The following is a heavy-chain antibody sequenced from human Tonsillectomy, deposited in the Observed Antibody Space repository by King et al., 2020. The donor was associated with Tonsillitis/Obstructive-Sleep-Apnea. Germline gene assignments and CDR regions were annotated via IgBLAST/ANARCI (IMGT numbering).Heavy chain of an antibody. Sequence: VQLVESGGGVVQPGRSLRLSCAASGFTFSSYGMHWVRQAPGKGLEWVAVIWYDGSNKYYADSVKGRFTISRDNSKNTQYLQMNSLRAEDTAVYYCERPSSIAVESGFDYWGQGTLVTVSS. CDR3: ERPSSIAVESGFDY. J-gene: IGHJ4*02. V-gene: IGHV3-33*01. D-gene: IGHD6-6*01. CDR1: GFTFSSYG. CDR2: IWYDGSNK.